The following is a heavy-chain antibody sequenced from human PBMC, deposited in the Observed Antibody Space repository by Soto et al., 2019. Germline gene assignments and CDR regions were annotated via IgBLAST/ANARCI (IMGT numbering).Heavy chain of an antibody. CDR2: MYHSGST. Sequence: SETLSLTCAVSGGSISSGGYSWSWIRQPPGKGLEWIGYMYHSGSTYYNPSLKSRVTISIDRSENQFSLKLSSVTAADTAVYYCARTDSSGYYVGYWGQGTLVTVSS. CDR3: ARTDSSGYYVGY. V-gene: IGHV4-30-2*01. J-gene: IGHJ4*02. CDR1: GGSISSGGYS. D-gene: IGHD3-22*01.